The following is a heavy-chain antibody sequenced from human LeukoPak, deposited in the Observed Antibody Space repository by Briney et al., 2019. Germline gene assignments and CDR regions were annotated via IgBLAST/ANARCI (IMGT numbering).Heavy chain of an antibody. CDR2: ISHSSSYI. V-gene: IGHV3-21*01. CDR1: GFTFSSYS. J-gene: IGHJ4*02. D-gene: IGHD6-13*01. CDR3: AREYSSSWYDRGYFDY. Sequence: PGGSLRLSCAASGFTFSSYSMHWVRQAPGKGLEWVSSISHSSSYIYYADSVKGRFTISRDNAKNSLYLQMNSLRAEDTAVYYCAREYSSSWYDRGYFDYWGQGTLVTVSS.